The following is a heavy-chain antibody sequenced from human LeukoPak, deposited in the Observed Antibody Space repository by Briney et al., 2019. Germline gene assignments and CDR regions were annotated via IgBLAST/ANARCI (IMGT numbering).Heavy chain of an antibody. CDR3: ARVPGDY. CDR2: ISSSTNYI. CDR1: GFTFSSYW. Sequence: PGGSLRLSCAASGFTFSSYWMSWVRQAPGKGLEWVSSISSSTNYIYYADSVKGRFTISRDNAKNSLYLQMNSLRDEDTAVYYCARVPGDYWGQGTLVTVSS. J-gene: IGHJ4*02. V-gene: IGHV3-21*01. D-gene: IGHD1-14*01.